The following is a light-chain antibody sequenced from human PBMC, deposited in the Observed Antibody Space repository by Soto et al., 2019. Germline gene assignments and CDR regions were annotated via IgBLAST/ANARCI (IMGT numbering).Light chain of an antibody. Sequence: QSALTQPPSASGSPGQSVTISCTGTRSDVGAYNFVSWYQQHPGKAPKLMISEVSKRPSGVPDRFSGSKSGNTASLTVSGLQAEDEADYYCSSFAGSNNFVFGGGTKLTVL. CDR3: SSFAGSNNFV. CDR2: EVS. V-gene: IGLV2-8*01. CDR1: RSDVGAYNF. J-gene: IGLJ2*01.